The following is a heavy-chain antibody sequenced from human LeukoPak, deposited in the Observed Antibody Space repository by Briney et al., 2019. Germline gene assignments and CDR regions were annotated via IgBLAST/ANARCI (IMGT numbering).Heavy chain of an antibody. CDR2: INWNGGST. J-gene: IGHJ3*02. Sequence: GGSLRLSCAASGFTFDDYGMSWVRQAPGKGLEWVCGINWNGGSTGYADSVKGRFTISRDNAKNSLYLQMNSLRAEDTALYYCASSLTTVVDDAFDIWGQGTMVTVSS. D-gene: IGHD4-23*01. CDR3: ASSLTTVVDDAFDI. CDR1: GFTFDDYG. V-gene: IGHV3-20*04.